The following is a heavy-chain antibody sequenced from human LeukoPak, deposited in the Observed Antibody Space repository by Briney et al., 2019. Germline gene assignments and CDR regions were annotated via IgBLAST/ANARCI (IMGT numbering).Heavy chain of an antibody. Sequence: SETLSLTCVVYGGSFSGYYWSWIRQPPGKGLEWIGEINHSGSTNYNPSLKSRVTISVDTSKNQFSLKLRSVTAADTAVYYCARGGGYNWFDPWGQGTLVTVSS. J-gene: IGHJ5*02. CDR2: INHSGST. CDR1: GGSFSGYY. CDR3: ARGGGYNWFDP. V-gene: IGHV4-34*01.